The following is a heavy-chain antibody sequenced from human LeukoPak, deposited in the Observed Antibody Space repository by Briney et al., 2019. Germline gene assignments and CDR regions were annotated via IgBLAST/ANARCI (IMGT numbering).Heavy chain of an antibody. CDR3: ARDRVSHVRGILRGVFDY. Sequence: ASVKVSCKASGYTFTGYYMHWVRQAPGQGLEWMGWINPDSGATICAQKFQGRVTMTRDTSINTAYMDLSRLTSDDTAVYYCARDRVSHVRGILRGVFDYWGQGPLITVSS. D-gene: IGHD3-10*01. CDR1: GYTFTGYY. CDR2: INPDSGAT. J-gene: IGHJ4*02. V-gene: IGHV1-2*02.